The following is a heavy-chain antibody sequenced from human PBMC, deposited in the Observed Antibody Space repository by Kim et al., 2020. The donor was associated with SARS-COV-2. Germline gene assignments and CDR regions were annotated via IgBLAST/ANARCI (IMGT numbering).Heavy chain of an antibody. Sequence: GGSLRLSCAASGFTFSSYAMSWVRQAPGKGLEWVSVIYSGGSSTYYADSVKGRFTISRDNSKNTLYLQMNSLRAEDTAVYYCAKDGYSSGWPDYWGQGTLVTVSS. J-gene: IGHJ4*02. D-gene: IGHD6-19*01. V-gene: IGHV3-23*03. CDR1: GFTFSSYA. CDR2: IYSGGSST. CDR3: AKDGYSSGWPDY.